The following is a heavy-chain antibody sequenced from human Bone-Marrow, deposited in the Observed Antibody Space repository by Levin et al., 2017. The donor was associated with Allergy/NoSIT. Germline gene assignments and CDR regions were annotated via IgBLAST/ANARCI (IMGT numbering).Heavy chain of an antibody. CDR1: GFTFDDFA. D-gene: IGHD3-16*01. CDR3: AKVPSAFGGSYYFHH. J-gene: IGHJ1*01. CDR2: INWNSNTI. V-gene: IGHV3-9*01. Sequence: GGSLRLSCAASGFTFDDFAMHWVRQAPEKGLEWVSGINWNSNTIDYADSVKGRFTISRDNAKNSLYLQMNSLRPEDTAFYYCAKVPSAFGGSYYFHHWGRGTLVTVSS.